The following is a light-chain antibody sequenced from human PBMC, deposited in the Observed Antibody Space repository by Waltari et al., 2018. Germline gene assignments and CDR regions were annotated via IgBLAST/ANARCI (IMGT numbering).Light chain of an antibody. CDR1: SSDVGGYNY. V-gene: IGLV2-14*03. J-gene: IGLJ3*02. CDR2: DVS. CDR3: SSYTSSSTWV. Sequence: QSALTQPASVSGSPGQSITISCTGTSSDVGGYNYVPWYQQHPGKAPKLMIYDVSKRPSGVSNRFSGSKSGNTASLTISGLQAEDEGDYYGSSYTSSSTWVFGGGTKLTVL.